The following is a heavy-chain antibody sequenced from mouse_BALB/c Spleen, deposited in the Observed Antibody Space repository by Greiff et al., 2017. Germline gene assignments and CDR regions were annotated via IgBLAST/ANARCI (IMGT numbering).Heavy chain of an antibody. Sequence: EVKLMESGGGLVQPGGSLRLSCATSGFTFTDYYMSWVRQPPGKALEWLGFIRNKANGYTTEYSASVKGRFTISRDNSQSILYLQMNTLRAEDSATYYCARDGYYTDYYAMDYWGQGTSVTVSS. D-gene: IGHD2-3*01. J-gene: IGHJ4*01. CDR1: GFTFTDYY. CDR3: ARDGYYTDYYAMDY. CDR2: IRNKANGYTT. V-gene: IGHV7-3*02.